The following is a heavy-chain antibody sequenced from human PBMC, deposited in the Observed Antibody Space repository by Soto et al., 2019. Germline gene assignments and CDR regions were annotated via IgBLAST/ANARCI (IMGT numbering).Heavy chain of an antibody. V-gene: IGHV1-18*01. CDR3: ARGPARPSQYGMDV. CDR1: GYSFTSYG. J-gene: IGHJ6*02. CDR2: ISAYNGNT. Sequence: GASVKVSCKASGYSFTSYGISWVRQAPGQGLEWMGWISAYNGNTNYAQKLQGRVTMTTDTSTSTAYMELRSLRSDDTAVYYCARGPARPSQYGMDVWGQGTTVTVSS. D-gene: IGHD6-6*01.